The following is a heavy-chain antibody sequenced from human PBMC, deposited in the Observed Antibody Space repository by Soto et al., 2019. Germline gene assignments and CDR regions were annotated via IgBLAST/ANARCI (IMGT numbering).Heavy chain of an antibody. V-gene: IGHV3-23*01. Sequence: GSLRLPCSASGFSIRDYAMSWVRQAPGKGLEWVSSISDSGAKTFYADSVKGRFAISRDTSRNTMYMQMNNLRAEDTARYYCAKDGIRKDDYWGQGTVVTVSS. CDR3: AKDGIRKDDY. CDR2: ISDSGAKT. J-gene: IGHJ4*02. CDR1: GFSIRDYA.